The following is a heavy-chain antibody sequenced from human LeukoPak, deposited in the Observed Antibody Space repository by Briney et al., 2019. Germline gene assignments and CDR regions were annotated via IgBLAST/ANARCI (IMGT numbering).Heavy chain of an antibody. D-gene: IGHD1-26*01. V-gene: IGHV5-51*01. CDR1: GYSFTSYW. CDR2: IYPGDSDT. J-gene: IGHJ3*02. Sequence: GASLKISSKGSGYSFTSYWIGWVRPMPGKGLEWMGIIYPGDSDTRYSPSFQGQVTITADKSISTAYLQWSSLKASDTAMYYCARGVEVGALDAFDIWGQGTMVTVSS. CDR3: ARGVEVGALDAFDI.